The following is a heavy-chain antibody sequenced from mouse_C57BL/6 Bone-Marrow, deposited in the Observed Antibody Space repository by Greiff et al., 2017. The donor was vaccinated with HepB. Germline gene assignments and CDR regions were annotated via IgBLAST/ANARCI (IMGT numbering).Heavy chain of an antibody. J-gene: IGHJ4*01. Sequence: QVQLQQSGPELVKPGASVKISCKASGYAFSSSWMNWVKQRPGKGLEWIGRIYPGDGDTNYNGKFKGKATLTADKSSSTAYMQLSSLTSEDSAVYFCARSGYGSSYAMDYWGQGTSVTVSS. CDR2: IYPGDGDT. V-gene: IGHV1-82*01. D-gene: IGHD1-1*01. CDR1: GYAFSSSW. CDR3: ARSGYGSSYAMDY.